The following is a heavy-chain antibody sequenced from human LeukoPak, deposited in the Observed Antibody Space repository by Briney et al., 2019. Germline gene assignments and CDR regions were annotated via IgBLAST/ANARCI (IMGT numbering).Heavy chain of an antibody. D-gene: IGHD5-18*01. CDR3: ARAPDTAMIDY. CDR2: IWYDGSNK. Sequence: PGRSLRLSCAASGFTFSSYGMHWVRQAPGKGLEWVAVIWYDGSNKYYADSVKGRFTISRDNSKNTLYLQMSSLRAEDTAVYYCARAPDTAMIDYWGQGTLVTVSS. V-gene: IGHV3-33*01. J-gene: IGHJ4*02. CDR1: GFTFSSYG.